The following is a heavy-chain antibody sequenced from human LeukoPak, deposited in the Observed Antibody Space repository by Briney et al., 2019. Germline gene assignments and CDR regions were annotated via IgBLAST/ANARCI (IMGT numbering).Heavy chain of an antibody. CDR1: GFTFSNYG. J-gene: IGHJ4*02. D-gene: IGHD3-10*01. CDR2: MLYDGSDK. V-gene: IGHV3-30*18. Sequence: PGGALRLSCVASGFTFSNYGMHWVRQAPGKGLEWVAFMLYDGSDKYYADSVRGRFTISRDNSKNTLYLQMNSLRAEDTAVYYCAKTGHGPGDLEWDFDYWGQGTLVTVSS. CDR3: AKTGHGPGDLEWDFDY.